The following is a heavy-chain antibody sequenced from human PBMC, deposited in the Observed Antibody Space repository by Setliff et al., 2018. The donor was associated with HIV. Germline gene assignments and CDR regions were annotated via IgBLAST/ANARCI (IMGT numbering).Heavy chain of an antibody. CDR2: IVVGSGAT. V-gene: IGHV1-58*02. Sequence: VASVKVSCKASGFTFTSSVMQWVRQARGQSPEWMGWIVVGSGATNYAQKFKERVTITRDMSTRTAYMEMSSLKYEDTAVYYCAATKGDWDRLLDAFDIWGQGTMVTVS. D-gene: IGHD2-21*02. CDR1: GFTFTSSV. CDR3: AATKGDWDRLLDAFDI. J-gene: IGHJ3*02.